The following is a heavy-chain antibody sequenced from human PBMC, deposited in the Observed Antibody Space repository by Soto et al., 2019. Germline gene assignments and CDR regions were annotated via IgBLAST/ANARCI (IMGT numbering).Heavy chain of an antibody. CDR1: GFTFSSYS. CDR2: ISSSSSTI. J-gene: IGHJ5*02. V-gene: IGHV3-48*02. Sequence: EVQLVESGGGLVQPGGSLRLSCAASGFTFSSYSMNWVRQAPGKGLEWVSYISSSSSTIYYADSVKGRFTISRDNAKNSRYLQMTSLRDEDTAVYYCAREAPRDLNWFDPWGQGTLVTVSS. CDR3: AREAPRDLNWFDP.